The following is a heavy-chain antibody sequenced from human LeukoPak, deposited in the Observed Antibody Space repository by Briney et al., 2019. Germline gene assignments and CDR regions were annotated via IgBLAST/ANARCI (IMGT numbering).Heavy chain of an antibody. J-gene: IGHJ3*02. CDR2: SSASSSDV. Sequence: GGSLRLSCAASGLPFSSSAMNWVRQTPGKGLEWLSYSSASSSDVYYADSVKGRFTISRDNAKSSLYLQMNSLTAEDTDIYFCARGRDHAFDIWGQGTRVTVSS. CDR3: ARGRDHAFDI. CDR1: GLPFSSSA. V-gene: IGHV3-48*01.